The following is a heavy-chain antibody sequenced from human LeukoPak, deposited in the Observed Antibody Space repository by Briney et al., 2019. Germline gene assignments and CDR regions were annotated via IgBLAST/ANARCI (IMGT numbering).Heavy chain of an antibody. V-gene: IGHV3-30*04. CDR1: GFTFSSYA. D-gene: IGHD4-17*01. Sequence: GSPRLSCAASGFTFSSYALHWVRQAPGKGLEWVAVISYDGNNKYYADSLKGRFTISRDNSKNALYLQMNSLRAEDTAVYYCAKDGSVTLRYYFDYWGQGTLVTVSS. CDR3: AKDGSVTLRYYFDY. J-gene: IGHJ4*02. CDR2: ISYDGNNK.